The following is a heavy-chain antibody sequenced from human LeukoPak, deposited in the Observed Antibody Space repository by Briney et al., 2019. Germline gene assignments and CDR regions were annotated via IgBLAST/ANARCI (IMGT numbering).Heavy chain of an antibody. CDR1: GFTFTTYT. CDR2: ISSSSSYI. V-gene: IGHV3-21*01. D-gene: IGHD4-17*01. Sequence: GGSLRLFCAASGFTFTTYTMIWVRQARGEGGEWVSSISSSSSYIYYADSVKGRFTISRDNAKNSLYLQMNRLRAEDTAVYYCARAEGGLRSAFDIWGQGTMVTVSS. J-gene: IGHJ3*02. CDR3: ARAEGGLRSAFDI.